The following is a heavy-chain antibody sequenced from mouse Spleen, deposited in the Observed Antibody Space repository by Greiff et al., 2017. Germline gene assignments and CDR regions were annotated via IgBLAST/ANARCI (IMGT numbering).Heavy chain of an antibody. V-gene: IGHV1-4*01. D-gene: IGHD2-3*01. CDR3: ASEVYDGYYYYAMDY. CDR2: INPSSGYT. CDR1: GYTFTSYT. J-gene: IGHJ4*01. Sequence: VQLQQSGAELARPGASVKMSCKASGYTFTSYTMHWVKQRPGQGLEWIGYINPSSGYTKYNQKFKDKAPLTADKSSSTAYMQLSSLTSEDSAVYYCASEVYDGYYYYAMDYWGQGTSVTVSS.